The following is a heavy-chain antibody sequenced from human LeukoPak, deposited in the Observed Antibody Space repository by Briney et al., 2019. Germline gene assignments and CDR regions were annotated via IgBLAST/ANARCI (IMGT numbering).Heavy chain of an antibody. CDR1: GYTFTGYY. CDR3: AKQDDYGDYLDY. V-gene: IGHV1-2*02. J-gene: IGHJ4*02. CDR2: INPNSGGT. Sequence: GASVKVSCKASGYTFTGYYMHWARQAPGQGLEWMGWINPNSGGTNYAQKFQGRVTMTRDTSISTAYMELSRLRSDDTAVYYCAKQDDYGDYLDYWGQGTLVTVSS. D-gene: IGHD4-17*01.